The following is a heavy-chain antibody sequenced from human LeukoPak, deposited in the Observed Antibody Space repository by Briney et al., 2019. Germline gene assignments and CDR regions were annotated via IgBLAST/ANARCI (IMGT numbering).Heavy chain of an antibody. CDR3: AREQATVTARDYCYFMDV. D-gene: IGHD4-11*01. J-gene: IGHJ6*03. V-gene: IGHV1-2*06. CDR2: INPNSGGT. CDR1: GYTFTGYY. Sequence: AASVKVSCKASGYTFTGYYMHWVRQAPGQGLEWMGRINPNSGGTNYAQKFQGRVTMTRDTSISTAYMELSRLRSDDTAVYYCAREQATVTARDYCYFMDVWGNGTTVTVSS.